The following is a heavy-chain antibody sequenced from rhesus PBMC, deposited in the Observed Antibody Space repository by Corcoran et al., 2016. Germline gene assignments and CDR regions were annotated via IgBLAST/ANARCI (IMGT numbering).Heavy chain of an antibody. V-gene: IGHV4-160*01. D-gene: IGHD3-28*01. J-gene: IGHJ6*01. Sequence: QVQLQESGPGLVKPSETLSLTCAVSGGSFSSYWWGWIRQPPGKGLGGIGSIYGSSGHTEHNPPLKTRAPISRDPSKNQFSLDLSSVTSADTAVYYCTRVGVYDSGYSLGYGLDSWGQGVVVTVSS. CDR3: TRVGVYDSGYSLGYGLDS. CDR2: IYGSSGHT. CDR1: GGSFSSYW.